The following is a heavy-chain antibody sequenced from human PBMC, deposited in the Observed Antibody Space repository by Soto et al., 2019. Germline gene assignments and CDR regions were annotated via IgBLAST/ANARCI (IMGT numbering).Heavy chain of an antibody. CDR3: AREGDAPYYYYGMDV. Sequence: GASVKVSCKASGYTFTSYGISWVRQAPGQGLEWMGWISGYNGKTNYAQKVQDRVTMTTDTSTSTVYLELRSLRFDDTAVYYCAREGDAPYYYYGMDVWGQGTTVTVSS. CDR1: GYTFTSYG. CDR2: ISGYNGKT. D-gene: IGHD2-21*02. V-gene: IGHV1-18*01. J-gene: IGHJ6*02.